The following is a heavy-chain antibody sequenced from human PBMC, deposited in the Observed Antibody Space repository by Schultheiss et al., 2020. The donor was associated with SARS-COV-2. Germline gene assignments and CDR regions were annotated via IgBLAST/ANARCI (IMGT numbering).Heavy chain of an antibody. Sequence: GESLKISCAASGFTFRTYSMNWVRQAPGKGLEWVASISSSSSYIYYADSVKGRFTISRDNAKNSLYLQMNSLRAEDTAVYYCAIPDPYALVKFDYWGQGTLVTVSS. CDR2: ISSSSSYI. D-gene: IGHD1-14*01. J-gene: IGHJ4*02. V-gene: IGHV3-21*01. CDR1: GFTFRTYS. CDR3: AIPDPYALVKFDY.